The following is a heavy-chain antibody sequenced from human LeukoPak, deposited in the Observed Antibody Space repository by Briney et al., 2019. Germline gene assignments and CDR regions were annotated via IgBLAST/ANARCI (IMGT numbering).Heavy chain of an antibody. CDR2: IYNSGST. V-gene: IGHV4-30-4*07. J-gene: IGHJ4*02. CDR1: GGSISGGGYS. Sequence: SETLPLTCAVSGGSISGGGYSYNWIRQPPGKGLEWIGYIYNSGSTSYNPSLKSRVTMSVDTSKNQFSLKLSFVTAADTAVYYCARGWGPAYCGGDCHRHFDYWGQGALVTVSS. D-gene: IGHD2-21*02. CDR3: ARGWGPAYCGGDCHRHFDY.